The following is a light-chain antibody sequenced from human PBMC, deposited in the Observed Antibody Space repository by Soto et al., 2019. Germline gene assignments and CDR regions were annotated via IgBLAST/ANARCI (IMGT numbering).Light chain of an antibody. Sequence: QSVLTQPPSVSESPGQRVTISCTGTSSDIGAGYEAHWYQQHPGTAPKLLIYENNNRPSGVPDRFSGSKSGTSASLAITGLQAEDEAEYYCQSYDSSLSGYVFGTGTKLTVL. CDR1: SSDIGAGYE. CDR3: QSYDSSLSGYV. V-gene: IGLV1-40*01. J-gene: IGLJ1*01. CDR2: ENN.